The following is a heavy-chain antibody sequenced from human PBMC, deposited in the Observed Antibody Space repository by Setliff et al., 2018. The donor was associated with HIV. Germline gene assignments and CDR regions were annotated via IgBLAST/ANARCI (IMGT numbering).Heavy chain of an antibody. Sequence: GGSLRLSCAASGFTFSSYWMHWVRQAPGKGLVWVSRINSDGSSTSYADSVKCRVTISRDNAKNTLYLQMNSLRAEDTTVYYCASRGGSGSYSWWGQGTLVTVSS. J-gene: IGHJ4*02. CDR1: GFTFSSYW. V-gene: IGHV3-74*01. CDR2: INSDGSST. CDR3: ASRGGSGSYSW. D-gene: IGHD1-26*01.